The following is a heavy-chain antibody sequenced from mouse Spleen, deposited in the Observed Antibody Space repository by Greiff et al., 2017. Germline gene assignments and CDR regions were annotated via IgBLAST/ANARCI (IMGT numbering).Heavy chain of an antibody. CDR1: GFTFSNYW. Sequence: GKLMESGGGLVQPGGSMKLSCVASGFTFSNYWMNWVRQSPEKGLEWVAQIRLKSDNYATHYAESVKGRFTISRDDSKSSVYLQMNNLRAEDTGIYYCTRVYFDYWGQGTTLTVSS. J-gene: IGHJ2*01. V-gene: IGHV6-3*01. CDR3: TRVYFDY. CDR2: IRLKSDNYAT.